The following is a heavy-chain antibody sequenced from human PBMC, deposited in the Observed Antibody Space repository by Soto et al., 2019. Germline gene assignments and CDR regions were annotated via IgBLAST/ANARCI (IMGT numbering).Heavy chain of an antibody. CDR1: GFTFSSYA. D-gene: IGHD4-17*01. J-gene: IGHJ4*02. CDR2: ISGSGGST. Sequence: PGGSLRLSCAASGFTFSSYAMSWVRQAPGKGLEWVSAISGSGGSTYYADSVKGRFTISRDNSKNTLYLQMNSLRAEDTAVYYCAKDRLSPKLYGDYGVGVFDYWGQGTLVTVSS. V-gene: IGHV3-23*01. CDR3: AKDRLSPKLYGDYGVGVFDY.